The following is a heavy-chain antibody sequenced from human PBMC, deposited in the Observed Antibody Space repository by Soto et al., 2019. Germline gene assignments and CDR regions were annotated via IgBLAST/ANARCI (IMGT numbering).Heavy chain of an antibody. J-gene: IGHJ6*02. CDR3: ARDNLLGYCSSTSCLRMDV. V-gene: IGHV1-46*03. CDR2: INPSGGST. Sequence: ASVKVSCKASGYTFTSYYMHWVRQAPGQGLEWMGIINPSGGSTSYAQKFQGRVTMTRDTSTSTVYMELSSLRSEDTAVYYCARDNLLGYCSSTSCLRMDVWGQGTTVTVSS. D-gene: IGHD2-2*01. CDR1: GYTFTSYY.